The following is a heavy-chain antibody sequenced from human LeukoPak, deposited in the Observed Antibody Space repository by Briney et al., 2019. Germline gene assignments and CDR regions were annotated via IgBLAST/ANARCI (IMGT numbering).Heavy chain of an antibody. V-gene: IGHV3-15*01. D-gene: IGHD1-26*01. CDR3: TTDRIVGATQGDVFDI. Sequence: GGSLRLSCAASGFTFSNAWMSWVRQAPGKGLEWVGRIKSKTDGVTTDYAAPVKGRFTISRDDSKNTLYLQMNSLKTEDTAVYYCTTDRIVGATQGDVFDIWGQGTMVTVSS. J-gene: IGHJ3*02. CDR1: GFTFSNAW. CDR2: IKSKTDGVTT.